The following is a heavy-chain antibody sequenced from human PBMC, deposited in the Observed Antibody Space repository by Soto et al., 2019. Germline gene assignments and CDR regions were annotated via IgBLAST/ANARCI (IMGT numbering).Heavy chain of an antibody. V-gene: IGHV4-61*01. J-gene: IGHJ3*02. D-gene: IGHD2-2*01. Sequence: QVQLQESGPGLVKPSETLSLTCTASGGSVSSGRYFWSWIRQPPGKGLEWIGHISSSGSANYNPSLKSRVTISADTSKNQFTLNLTSMTAADTAVYYCARAFHQLHVTGDALDIWGHGTKVTVSS. CDR1: GGSVSSGRYF. CDR2: ISSSGSA. CDR3: ARAFHQLHVTGDALDI.